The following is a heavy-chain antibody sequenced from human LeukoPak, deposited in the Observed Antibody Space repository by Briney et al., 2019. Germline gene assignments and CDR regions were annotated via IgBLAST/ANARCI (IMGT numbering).Heavy chain of an antibody. CDR3: ARGTATTAGIDY. D-gene: IGHD6-13*01. CDR1: GFTFSTYW. J-gene: IGHJ4*02. V-gene: IGHV3-74*01. Sequence: PGGSLRLSCAASGFTFSTYWMHWVRQAPGNGLVWVSHIDSDGSSATYGDSAKGRFTISRDNAKNTLYLQMSSLRAGDTAVYYCARGTATTAGIDYWGQGTLVAVSS. CDR2: IDSDGSSA.